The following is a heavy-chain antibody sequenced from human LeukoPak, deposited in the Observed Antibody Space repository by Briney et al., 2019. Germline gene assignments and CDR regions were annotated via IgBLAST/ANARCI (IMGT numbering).Heavy chain of an antibody. CDR1: GGSFSGYY. CDR3: ARGRRGYSYGYERGGIPGERYFDY. J-gene: IGHJ4*02. CDR2: INHSGST. V-gene: IGHV4-34*01. Sequence: SPETLSLTCAVYGGSFSGYYWSWIRQPPGKGLEWIGEINHSGSTNYNPSLKSRVTISVDTSKNQFSLKLSSVTAADTAVYYCARGRRGYSYGYERGGIPGERYFDYWGQGTLVTVSS. D-gene: IGHD5-18*01.